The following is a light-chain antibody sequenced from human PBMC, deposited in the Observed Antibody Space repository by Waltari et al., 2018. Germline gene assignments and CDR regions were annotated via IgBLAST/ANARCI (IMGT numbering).Light chain of an antibody. J-gene: IGKJ2*01. CDR3: QQYGSSILYT. CDR2: GAS. Sequence: VLTQSPGTLSLSPGERVTLSCRASQSLTKRYLAWYQQKPGQAPRLLIYGASSRAAGIPDRFSGSGSWTDFTLTNSRLEPEDVAVYYCQQYGSSILYTFGQGTKLEIK. CDR1: QSLTKRY. V-gene: IGKV3-20*01.